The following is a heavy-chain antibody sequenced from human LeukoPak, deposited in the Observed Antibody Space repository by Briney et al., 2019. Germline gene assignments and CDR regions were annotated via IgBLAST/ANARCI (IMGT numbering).Heavy chain of an antibody. Sequence: PRGSLRLSCAASGFTFSSSGMHWVRQAPGKGLEWVAFIRYDGNNKKCADSVKGRFTISRDNSKNTLYLQMNSLGADDTAVYYCAKDWGTSSLYLVNWGQGTLVTVSS. J-gene: IGHJ4*02. CDR2: IRYDGNNK. V-gene: IGHV3-30*02. D-gene: IGHD3-16*01. CDR3: AKDWGTSSLYLVN. CDR1: GFTFSSSG.